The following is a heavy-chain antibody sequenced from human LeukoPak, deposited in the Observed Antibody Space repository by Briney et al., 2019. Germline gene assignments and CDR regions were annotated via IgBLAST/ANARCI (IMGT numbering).Heavy chain of an antibody. CDR1: GFSINNNW. CDR3: ATLTLGY. J-gene: IGHJ4*02. V-gene: IGHV3-74*03. CDR2: ISSDGATT. D-gene: IGHD4-17*01. Sequence: AEALRLSCAASGFSINNNWMHWVRQAPEKGLVWVSRISSDGATTTYADSVKGRFTISRDNAKNTVYLQMNSLREEDTAVYYCATLTLGYWGQGTLVA.